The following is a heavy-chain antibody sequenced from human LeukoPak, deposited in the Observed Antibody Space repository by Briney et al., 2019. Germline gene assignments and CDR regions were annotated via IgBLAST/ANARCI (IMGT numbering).Heavy chain of an antibody. Sequence: GGSLRLSCAASGFTFSSYAMSWVRQAPGKGLEWVSAISGSGGSTYYADSVKGRFAISRDNSKNTLYLQMNSLRAEDTAVYYCAKTHDSSGSRLDYWGQGTLVTVSS. CDR1: GFTFSSYA. J-gene: IGHJ4*02. CDR2: ISGSGGST. CDR3: AKTHDSSGSRLDY. D-gene: IGHD3-22*01. V-gene: IGHV3-23*01.